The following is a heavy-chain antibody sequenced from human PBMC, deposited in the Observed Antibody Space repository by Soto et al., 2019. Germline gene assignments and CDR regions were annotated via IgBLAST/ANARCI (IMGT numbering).Heavy chain of an antibody. J-gene: IGHJ4*02. CDR1: GYSFTSYW. CDR2: IYPGDSDT. CDR3: ARKLGYCSSTSCYSGGPDY. V-gene: IGHV5-51*01. D-gene: IGHD2-2*03. Sequence: GESLKISCKGSGYSFTSYWIGWVRQMPGKGLEWMGIIYPGDSDTRYSPSFQGQVTISADKSISTAYLQWSSLKASDTAMYYCARKLGYCSSTSCYSGGPDYWGQGTLVTVSS.